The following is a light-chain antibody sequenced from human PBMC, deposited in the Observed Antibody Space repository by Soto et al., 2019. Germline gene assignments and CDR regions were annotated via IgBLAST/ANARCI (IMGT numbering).Light chain of an antibody. J-gene: IGKJ5*01. CDR1: QTISSNY. V-gene: IGKV3-20*01. CDR2: GAS. CDR3: QQYTSSLIT. Sequence: QSPGTLSLSPGERATLPCRASQTISSNYLAWYQQKPGQAPRLLIYGASGRATGIPDRFSGSGSGTDFTLTISRLEPEDFAVYYCQQYTSSLITFGQVRLLEVK.